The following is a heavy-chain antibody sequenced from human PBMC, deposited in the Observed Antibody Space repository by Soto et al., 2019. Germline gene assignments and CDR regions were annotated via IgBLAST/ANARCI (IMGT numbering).Heavy chain of an antibody. CDR2: LGFDGGGR. CDR1: GFTFSSYG. V-gene: IGHV3-33*01. CDR3: AREPVGPDYAMDV. D-gene: IGHD1-26*01. Sequence: QERLVESGGGVVQPGRSLRLSCAASGFTFSSYGMHWVRQTPGKGLEWVAVLGFDGGGRYYADSVKGRFTISRDNSKNTLDLQMDSLRVEDTAVYYGAREPVGPDYAMDVWGKGTTVTVSS. J-gene: IGHJ6*04.